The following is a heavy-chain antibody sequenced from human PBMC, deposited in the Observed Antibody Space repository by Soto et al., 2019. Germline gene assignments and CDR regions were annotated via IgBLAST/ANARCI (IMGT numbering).Heavy chain of an antibody. J-gene: IGHJ4*02. CDR3: VSDGDVCSGSDCFRHFKY. D-gene: IGHD5-12*01. CDR2: IKGDGSEA. V-gene: IGHV3-7*03. Sequence: EVQLVESGGDLVQPGGSLRLSCVASEFSISAYWMSWVRQAPGKGLEWVANIKGDGSEARYVDSAKDRFLISRDNTKNSLYLQMTSLIAEDTAIYYCVSDGDVCSGSDCFRHFKYWGRGTRVTVSS. CDR1: EFSISAYW.